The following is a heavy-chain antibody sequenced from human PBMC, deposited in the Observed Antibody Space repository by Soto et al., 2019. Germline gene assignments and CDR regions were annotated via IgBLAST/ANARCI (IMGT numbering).Heavy chain of an antibody. CDR2: IGTADI. Sequence: GGSLSLSCAATGFAFSRYSMSWVRQAPGKGLRWDSFIGTADIYCATSVKGRFTISRDNSRNMVFLQMNSLGADDTAVYYCAKDHFTGNGVLDDFDIWGQGTMVTVSS. J-gene: IGHJ3*02. CDR1: GFAFSRYS. D-gene: IGHD2-8*01. V-gene: IGHV3-23*01. CDR3: AKDHFTGNGVLDDFDI.